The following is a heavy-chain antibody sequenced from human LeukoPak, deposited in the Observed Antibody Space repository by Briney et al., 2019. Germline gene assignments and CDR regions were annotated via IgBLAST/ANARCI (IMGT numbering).Heavy chain of an antibody. CDR2: ISAYNGNT. J-gene: IGHJ6*02. CDR1: GYTFTSYG. V-gene: IGHV1-18*01. Sequence: ASVTVSCKASGYTFTSYGISWVRQAPGQGLEWMGWISAYNGNTNYAQKLQGRVTMTTDTSTSTAYMELRSLRSDDTAVYYCARAIPGPSSPNYYYYGMDVWGQGTTVTVSS. CDR3: ARAIPGPSSPNYYYYGMDV.